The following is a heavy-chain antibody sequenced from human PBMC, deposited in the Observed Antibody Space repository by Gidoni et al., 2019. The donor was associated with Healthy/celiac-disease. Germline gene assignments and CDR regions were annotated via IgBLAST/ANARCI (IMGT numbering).Heavy chain of an antibody. Sequence: EVQLLESGGGLVQPGGSLRLSCAASGFTFSSYAMSWVRQAPGKGLEWVSAISGSGGSTYYADSVKGRFTISRDNSKNTLYLQMNSLRAEDTAVYYCAKDLRVLFEGLWWPCDYWGQGTLVTVSS. CDR1: GFTFSSYA. D-gene: IGHD3-10*01. V-gene: IGHV3-23*01. CDR3: AKDLRVLFEGLWWPCDY. J-gene: IGHJ4*02. CDR2: ISGSGGST.